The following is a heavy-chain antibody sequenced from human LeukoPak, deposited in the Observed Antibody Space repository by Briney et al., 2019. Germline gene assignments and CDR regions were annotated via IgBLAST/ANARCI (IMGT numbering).Heavy chain of an antibody. Sequence: SVKVSCKASGYTFTSYGITWVRQAPGQGLEWMGKIIPISGTTNYAQKFQGRVTFTADESTSTAYMELSSLRYEGTALYYCARKLRLAGNWFDPWGQGTLVTVSS. CDR3: ARKLRLAGNWFDP. D-gene: IGHD2-15*01. CDR1: GYTFTSYG. J-gene: IGHJ5*02. CDR2: IIPISGTT. V-gene: IGHV1-69*13.